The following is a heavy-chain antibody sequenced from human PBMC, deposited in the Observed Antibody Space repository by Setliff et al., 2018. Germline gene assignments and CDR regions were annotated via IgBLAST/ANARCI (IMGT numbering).Heavy chain of an antibody. Sequence: SETLSLTCTVSGGSISSSSYYWGWIRQHPGKGLEWIGYIYYSGSTYYNPSLKSRVTISVDTSKNQFSLKLNSVTAADTAVYYCARVPRFTDTRNAFDIWGQGTMVTVSS. CDR2: IYYSGST. D-gene: IGHD5-18*01. J-gene: IGHJ3*02. CDR1: GGSISSSSYY. V-gene: IGHV4-31*03. CDR3: ARVPRFTDTRNAFDI.